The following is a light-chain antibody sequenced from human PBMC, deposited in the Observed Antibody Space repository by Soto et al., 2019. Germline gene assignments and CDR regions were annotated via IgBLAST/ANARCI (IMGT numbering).Light chain of an antibody. CDR2: GAS. CDR3: QQYGSSLT. Sequence: EIVMTQSPGTLSVSPGERATLSCSASQSVSVNLAWYQQKPGQAPRLLIYGASSRATGIPDRFSGSGSGTDFTLTISRLEPEDFAVYYCQQYGSSLTFGGGTKVDIK. J-gene: IGKJ4*01. CDR1: QSVSVN. V-gene: IGKV3-20*01.